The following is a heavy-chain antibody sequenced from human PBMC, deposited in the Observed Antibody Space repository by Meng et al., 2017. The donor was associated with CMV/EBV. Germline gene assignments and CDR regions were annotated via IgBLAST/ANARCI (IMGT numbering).Heavy chain of an antibody. Sequence: GESLKISCAASGFTFSRYWMHWVRQAPGKGLVWVSHIFSDGSTTNYADSVKGRFTISRDNAKNSLYLQMNSLRAEDTAVYYCARVGAFYDFWSGYFGYWGQGTLVTVSS. V-gene: IGHV3-74*01. D-gene: IGHD3-3*01. CDR1: GFTFSRYW. CDR3: ARVGAFYDFWSGYFGY. J-gene: IGHJ4*02. CDR2: IFSDGSTT.